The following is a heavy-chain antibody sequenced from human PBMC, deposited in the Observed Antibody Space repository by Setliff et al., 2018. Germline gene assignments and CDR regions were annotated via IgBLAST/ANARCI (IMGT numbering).Heavy chain of an antibody. CDR2: ISTYSGAI. CDR1: GYTFVNYG. J-gene: IGHJ4*02. D-gene: IGHD2-21*02. CDR3: VRDRPFVVVTATQASFDY. V-gene: IGHV1-18*01. Sequence: ASVKVSCKASGYTFVNYGVSWVRQAPGQGVEWMGWISTYSGAIKNVPKFRDRVTMTTDASTNTAYMELRSLTSDDTAVYYCVRDRPFVVVTATQASFDYWGQGTLVTVSS.